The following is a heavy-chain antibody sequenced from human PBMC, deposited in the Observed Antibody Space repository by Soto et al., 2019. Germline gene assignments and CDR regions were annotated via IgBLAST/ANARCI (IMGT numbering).Heavy chain of an antibody. V-gene: IGHV4-31*03. J-gene: IGHJ6*02. CDR1: GGSISSGGYY. CDR3: AASCVACGVFNYYGMDV. CDR2: IYYSGST. D-gene: IGHD2-8*01. Sequence: QVQLQESGPGLVKPSQTLSLTCTVSGGSISSGGYYWSWIRQHPGKGLEWIGYIYYSGSTYYNPSFKNRVTISVDTSNNQFSLKLSSVTAADTAVYYCAASCVACGVFNYYGMDVWGQGTTVTVSS.